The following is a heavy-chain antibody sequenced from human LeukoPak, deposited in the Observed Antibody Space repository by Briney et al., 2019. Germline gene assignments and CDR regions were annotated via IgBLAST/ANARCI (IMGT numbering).Heavy chain of an antibody. CDR1: GDSFSSNNY. D-gene: IGHD2-15*01. CDR2: IYRSGAT. V-gene: IGHV4-4*02. J-gene: IGHJ4*02. CDR3: ARRRWELPLDY. Sequence: SETLSLTCTVSGDSFSSNNYWTWVRQPPGKGLEWIGEIYRSGATNYNPSLRSRVTVSLDKSKNQFSLRLSSVTAADTAVYYCARRRWELPLDYWGQGILVTVSS.